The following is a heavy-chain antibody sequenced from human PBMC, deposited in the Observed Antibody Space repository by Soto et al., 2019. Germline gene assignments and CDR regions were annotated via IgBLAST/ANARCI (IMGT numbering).Heavy chain of an antibody. CDR2: IKSKTGGGTT. J-gene: IGHJ4*02. CDR1: GFSFSNVW. CDR3: QTAWGLEH. D-gene: IGHD1-1*01. Sequence: EVQLVESGGGLVEPGGSLRLSCAASGFSFSNVWMSWVRQAPGKGLEWVGRIKSKTGGGTTDFAAPVKDRFTISRDDSKNTLYLQMNSLKTEDTAVYYCQTAWGLEHWGQGTLVTVSS. V-gene: IGHV3-15*01.